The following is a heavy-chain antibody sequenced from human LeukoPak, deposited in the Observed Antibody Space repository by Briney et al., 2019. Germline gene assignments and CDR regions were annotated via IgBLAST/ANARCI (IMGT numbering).Heavy chain of an antibody. D-gene: IGHD3-22*01. J-gene: IGHJ4*02. Sequence: KSSETLSLTCAVYGGSFSGYYWSWIRQPPGKGLEWIGSLYYSGSTYYNPSLKSRVTISVDTSKNQFSLKLSSVTAADTAVFYCARRSYYDSSAIFDYWGQGTLVTVSS. CDR1: GGSFSGYY. V-gene: IGHV4-34*01. CDR2: LYYSGST. CDR3: ARRSYYDSSAIFDY.